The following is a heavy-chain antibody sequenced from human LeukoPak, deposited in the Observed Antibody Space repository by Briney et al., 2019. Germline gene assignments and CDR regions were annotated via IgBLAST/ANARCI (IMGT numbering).Heavy chain of an antibody. Sequence: GGSLRLSCAASGFTFSSYAMHWVRQAPGKGLEYVSAISNNGGSTHYVNSVEGRFTISRDNAKNTLYLQMRSLRAEDMAVYYCARGPSSSWYSHAFDIWGQGTMVTVSS. J-gene: IGHJ3*02. CDR1: GFTFSSYA. D-gene: IGHD6-13*01. CDR2: ISNNGGST. CDR3: ARGPSSSWYSHAFDI. V-gene: IGHV3-64*01.